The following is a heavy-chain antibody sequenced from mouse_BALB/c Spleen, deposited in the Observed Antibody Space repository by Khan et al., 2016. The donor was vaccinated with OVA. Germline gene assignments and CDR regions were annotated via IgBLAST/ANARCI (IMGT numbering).Heavy chain of an antibody. Sequence: VQLQQSGPELVKPGASVKVSCKASGYSFTDYNMFWVKQSHGKSLEWIGYIDPYNGGTSYNQKFKGKATLTVDKSSSTAFMHLSSLTSEDSTVFYCARTDYYGSSYYLDYWGQGTTLTVSS. J-gene: IGHJ2*01. CDR2: IDPYNGGT. V-gene: IGHV1S135*01. CDR1: GYSFTDYN. D-gene: IGHD1-1*01. CDR3: ARTDYYGSSYYLDY.